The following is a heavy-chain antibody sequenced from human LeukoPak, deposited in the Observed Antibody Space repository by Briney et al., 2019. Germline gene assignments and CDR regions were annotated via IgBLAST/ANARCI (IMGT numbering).Heavy chain of an antibody. CDR2: ISSSSSYI. V-gene: IGHV3-21*01. J-gene: IGHJ4*02. CDR1: GFTFSSYS. Sequence: GGSLRLSCAASGFTFSSYSMNWGRQAPGEGLEWFSSISSSSSYIYYADSVKGRFTISRDNAKNSLYLQMHSLRAEDTAVYYCARVSDYYDSSPDSWGQGTLVTVSS. CDR3: ARVSDYYDSSPDS. D-gene: IGHD3-22*01.